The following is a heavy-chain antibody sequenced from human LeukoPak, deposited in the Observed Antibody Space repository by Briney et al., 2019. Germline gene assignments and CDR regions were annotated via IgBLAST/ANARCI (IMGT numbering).Heavy chain of an antibody. CDR2: IKQDGSEN. D-gene: IGHD1-26*01. CDR1: GFTFSDYW. V-gene: IGHV3-7*01. CDR3: ARDKLEGPTKLDF. Sequence: GGSLRLSCEASGFTFSDYWMSWVRQAPGKRLEWVVNIKQDGSENYYVDSVAGRFTISRDNAKNSLYLQMNSLRVEDTAVYYCARDKLEGPTKLDFWGRGTLVTVSS. J-gene: IGHJ4*02.